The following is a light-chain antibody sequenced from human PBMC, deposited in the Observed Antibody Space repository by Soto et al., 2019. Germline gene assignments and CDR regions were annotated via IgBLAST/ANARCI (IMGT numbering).Light chain of an antibody. V-gene: IGKV3-15*01. CDR1: QSVTRN. CDR2: AAS. CDR3: QQYHHWPVT. J-gene: IGKJ4*01. Sequence: EIVLTQSPGTLSLSPGERATLSCRASQSVTRNLAWYQHTPGQSPRLLISAASSGATGLPSRFSGSGSGTDFTLTISSLQSEDAAVYYCQQYHHWPVTFGGGTKVDIK.